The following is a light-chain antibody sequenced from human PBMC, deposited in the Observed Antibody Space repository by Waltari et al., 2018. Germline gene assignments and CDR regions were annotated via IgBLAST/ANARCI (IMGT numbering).Light chain of an antibody. Sequence: DIQMTQSPSSLSASVGDTVTITCQANHDISAYLNWYQQKPGKAPNLLISDASPLEAGVPSGFSGSGYGTDFTVTISSLQPEDFATYYCQQHDNPPFTFGQGTKLEIK. CDR2: DAS. J-gene: IGKJ2*01. CDR3: QQHDNPPFT. V-gene: IGKV1-33*01. CDR1: HDISAY.